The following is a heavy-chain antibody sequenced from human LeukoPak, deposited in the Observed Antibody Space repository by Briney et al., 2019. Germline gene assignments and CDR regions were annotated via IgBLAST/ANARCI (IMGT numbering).Heavy chain of an antibody. Sequence: SVKVSCKASGGTFSSYSTSWVRQAPGQGPEWLGRITPNLAITDYAQKFRGRVTLTADKSTSTVYMELGSLTSEDTAAYYCARDSALRCSSTSCYFDYWGQGTLVTVSS. CDR2: ITPNLAIT. CDR1: GGTFSSYS. D-gene: IGHD2-2*01. V-gene: IGHV1-69*04. CDR3: ARDSALRCSSTSCYFDY. J-gene: IGHJ4*02.